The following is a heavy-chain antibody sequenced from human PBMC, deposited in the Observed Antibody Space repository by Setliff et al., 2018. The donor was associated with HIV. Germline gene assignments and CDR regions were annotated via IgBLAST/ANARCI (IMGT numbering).Heavy chain of an antibody. CDR3: ARGIPPGAFDI. CDR1: GFTFSSYW. Sequence: GGSLRLSCVASGFTFSSYWMHWVRQAPGKGLEWVSRISDDERITTYADSVKGRFTISRDNSKNTLYLQMNSLRAEDTAVYYCARGIPPGAFDIWGQGTMVTVSS. V-gene: IGHV3-74*03. J-gene: IGHJ3*02. CDR2: ISDDERIT.